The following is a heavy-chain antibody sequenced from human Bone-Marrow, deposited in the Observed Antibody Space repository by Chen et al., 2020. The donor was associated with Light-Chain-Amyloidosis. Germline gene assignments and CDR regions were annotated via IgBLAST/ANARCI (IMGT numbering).Heavy chain of an antibody. CDR3: AREGIVVTDRRADV. J-gene: IGHJ3*01. V-gene: IGHV3-11*01. Sequence: LSCATSGFRLSFSDYYMSWIRQAPGKGLEWVSSISQNVINSDYAESVQGRFTXSXXXXXNXXXXXXXXXXXXXXXXXXCAREGIVVTDRRADVWGQGTKVTVSS. CDR2: ISQNVINS. CDR1: GFRLSFSDYY. D-gene: IGHD1-26*01.